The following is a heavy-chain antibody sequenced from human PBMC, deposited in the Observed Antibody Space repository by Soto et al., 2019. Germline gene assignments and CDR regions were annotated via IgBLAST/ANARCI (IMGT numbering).Heavy chain of an antibody. Sequence: PGGSLRLSCAASGFTFGSYSMSWVRQAPGKGLEWVANIHQDGSEKYYVDSVKGRFTISRDNAKNSLFLQMNSLRPEDTAIYYCASLMVRGVMWLDYWGQGTLVTVSS. J-gene: IGHJ4*02. CDR2: IHQDGSEK. D-gene: IGHD3-10*01. V-gene: IGHV3-7*05. CDR1: GFTFGSYS. CDR3: ASLMVRGVMWLDY.